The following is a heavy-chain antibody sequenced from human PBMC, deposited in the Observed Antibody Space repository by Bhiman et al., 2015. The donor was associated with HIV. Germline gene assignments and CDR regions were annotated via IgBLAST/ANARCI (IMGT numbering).Heavy chain of an antibody. D-gene: IGHD6-19*01. CDR3: ARDRISGWSYQGY. Sequence: EVHLVESGGGVARPGGSLRLSCAASGFTFDNYGMTWVRQAPGKGLEWVSGINWNGGKTNYADSVKGRFIISRDNAKNSLFLQMNSLRAEDTAVYYCARDRISGWSYQGYWGQGTLVTVSS. V-gene: IGHV3-20*04. J-gene: IGHJ4*02. CDR1: GFTFDNYG. CDR2: INWNGGKT.